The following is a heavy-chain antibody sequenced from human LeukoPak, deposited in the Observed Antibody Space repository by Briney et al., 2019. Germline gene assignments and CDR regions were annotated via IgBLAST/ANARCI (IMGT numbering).Heavy chain of an antibody. Sequence: PGGSLRLSCTASGFTFSSYSLNWVRQAPGKGLEWVSSVSTGSNYIYYADSVEGRFTISRDNDRNSLYLQMNSLRAEDMALYYCAKDERGYSYGFDYWGQGTLVTVSS. D-gene: IGHD5-18*01. CDR2: VSTGSNYI. CDR1: GFTFSSYS. J-gene: IGHJ4*02. V-gene: IGHV3-21*04. CDR3: AKDERGYSYGFDY.